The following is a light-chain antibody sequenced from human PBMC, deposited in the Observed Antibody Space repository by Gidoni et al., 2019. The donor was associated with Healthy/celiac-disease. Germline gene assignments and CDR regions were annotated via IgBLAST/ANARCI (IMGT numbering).Light chain of an antibody. CDR1: SSDVGAYDY. V-gene: IGLV2-11*01. J-gene: IGLJ1*01. Sequence: QSALTQPRSVSGSPGQSVTIPCTGTSSDVGAYDYVSWYQQHPGKAPKLMIYDVSKRPSGVPDRFSGSKSGNTASLTISGLQAEDEADYYCCSYAGSYTYVFGSVTKVTVL. CDR3: CSYAGSYTYV. CDR2: DVS.